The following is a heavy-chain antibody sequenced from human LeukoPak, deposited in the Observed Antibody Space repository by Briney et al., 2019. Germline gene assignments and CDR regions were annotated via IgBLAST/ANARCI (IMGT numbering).Heavy chain of an antibody. CDR3: AKGPWGDYYYGMDV. V-gene: IGHV3-23*01. Sequence: PGGSLRLSCAASGFTFSSYAMSWVRQAPGKGLEWVSAISGSGGSTYYADSVKGRFTISRNNSKNTLYLQMNSLRAEDTAVYYCAKGPWGDYYYGMDVWGKGTTFTVSS. CDR1: GFTFSSYA. D-gene: IGHD7-27*01. CDR2: ISGSGGST. J-gene: IGHJ6*04.